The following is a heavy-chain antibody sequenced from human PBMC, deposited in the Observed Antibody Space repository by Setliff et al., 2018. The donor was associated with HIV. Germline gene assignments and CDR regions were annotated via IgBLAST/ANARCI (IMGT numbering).Heavy chain of an antibody. J-gene: IGHJ6*03. Sequence: VKVSCKASGYTFTGYYMHWVRQAPGQGLEWMGQIVPIFGTPSYAQKFQGRVTITADESTNTAFMELGSLRSDDTAVYYCATDPQKGGYYYYYMDVWGKGTTVTVSS. CDR3: ATDPQKGGYYYYYMDV. D-gene: IGHD2-15*01. CDR2: IVPIFGTP. V-gene: IGHV1-69*13. CDR1: GYTFTGYY.